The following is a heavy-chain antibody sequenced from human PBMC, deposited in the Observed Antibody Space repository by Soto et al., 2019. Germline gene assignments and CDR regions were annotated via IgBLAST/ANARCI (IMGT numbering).Heavy chain of an antibody. CDR1: GGSISSGGNY. V-gene: IGHV4-31*03. CDR3: ARAINDFWSGFSYYFDS. Sequence: SETLSLTCTVSGGSISSGGNYWTWVRQYPGKGLEWIGYMYYSGITYHNPSLKSRIIISVDTSKNQFSLSLSSVTAADTAMYYCARAINDFWSGFSYYFDSWGPGTLVTVSS. J-gene: IGHJ4*02. D-gene: IGHD3-3*01. CDR2: MYYSGIT.